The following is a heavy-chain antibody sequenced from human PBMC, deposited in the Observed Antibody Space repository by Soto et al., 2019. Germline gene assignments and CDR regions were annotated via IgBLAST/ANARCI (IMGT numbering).Heavy chain of an antibody. Sequence: ASVKVSCKASGGTFSSYSISWVLEAPGQGLEWMGGIIPIFGTANYAQKFQGRVTITADESTSTAYMELSSLRSEDTAVYYCAIIAVAGTQDWFDPWGQGTLVTVSS. V-gene: IGHV1-69*13. D-gene: IGHD6-19*01. J-gene: IGHJ5*02. CDR2: IIPIFGTA. CDR1: GGTFSSYS. CDR3: AIIAVAGTQDWFDP.